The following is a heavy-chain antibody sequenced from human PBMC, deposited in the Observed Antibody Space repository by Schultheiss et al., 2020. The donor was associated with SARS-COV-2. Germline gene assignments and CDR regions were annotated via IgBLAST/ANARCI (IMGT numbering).Heavy chain of an antibody. J-gene: IGHJ4*02. CDR2: IGTAGDT. CDR1: GFTFSSYA. V-gene: IGHV3-13*01. D-gene: IGHD6-13*01. Sequence: GGSLRLSCAASGFTFSSYAMHWVRQAPGKGLEWVSAIGTAGDTYYPGSVKGRFTISRDNAKNSLYLQMNSLRAEDTAVYYCARGHSGGSWLIDYLGQGTLVTVSS. CDR3: ARGHSGGSWLIDY.